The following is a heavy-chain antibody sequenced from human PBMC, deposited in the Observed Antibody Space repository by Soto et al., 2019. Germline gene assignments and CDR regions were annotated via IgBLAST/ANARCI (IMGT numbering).Heavy chain of an antibody. Sequence: SETLSLTCTVSGGSISSYYWSWIRQPPGKGLEWIGYIYYSGSTNYNPSLKSRVTISVDTSKNQFSLKLSSVTAADTAVYYCARSPLGYCSGGSCFDYCGQGTLVPVSS. CDR3: ARSPLGYCSGGSCFDY. D-gene: IGHD2-15*01. CDR2: IYYSGST. J-gene: IGHJ4*02. V-gene: IGHV4-59*01. CDR1: GGSISSYY.